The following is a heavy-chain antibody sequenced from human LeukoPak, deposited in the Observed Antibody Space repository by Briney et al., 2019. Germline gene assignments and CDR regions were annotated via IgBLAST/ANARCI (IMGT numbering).Heavy chain of an antibody. CDR2: IYYSGST. V-gene: IGHV4-61*01. Sequence: SETLSLTCTVSGGSVSSGSYYWSWIRQPPGKGLEYIGYIYYSGSTDYNPSLKSRVTISLDTSKNQFSLELSSVTAADTAVYYCARSPYSSGWFSPYSDSWGQGTLVTVSS. J-gene: IGHJ4*02. CDR1: GGSVSSGSYY. D-gene: IGHD6-19*01. CDR3: ARSPYSSGWFSPYSDS.